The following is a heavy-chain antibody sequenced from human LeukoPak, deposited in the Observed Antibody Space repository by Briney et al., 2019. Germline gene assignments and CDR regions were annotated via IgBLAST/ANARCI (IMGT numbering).Heavy chain of an antibody. V-gene: IGHV3-7*01. CDR3: ARAGFAYYYGSGSYAFDI. Sequence: GGSLRLSCAASGFTFSSYWKSWVRQAPGKGLEWVANIKQDGSEKYYVDSVKGRFTISRDNAKNSLHLQMNSLRAEDTAVYYCARAGFAYYYGSGSYAFDIWGQGTMVTVSS. CDR1: GFTFSSYW. CDR2: IKQDGSEK. J-gene: IGHJ3*02. D-gene: IGHD3-10*01.